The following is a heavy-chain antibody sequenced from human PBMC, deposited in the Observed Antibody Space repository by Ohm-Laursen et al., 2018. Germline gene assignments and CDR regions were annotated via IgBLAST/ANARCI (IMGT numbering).Heavy chain of an antibody. Sequence: SLRLSCSASRFTVSSNYMSWVHQAPGKGLEWVSVIYSGGSTYYADSVKGRFTISRDNSKNTLYLQMNTLRAEDTAVYYCARESRYCSGGNCYYWFDPWGQGALVTVSS. D-gene: IGHD2-15*01. CDR2: IYSGGST. V-gene: IGHV3-53*01. J-gene: IGHJ5*02. CDR3: ARESRYCSGGNCYYWFDP. CDR1: RFTVSSNY.